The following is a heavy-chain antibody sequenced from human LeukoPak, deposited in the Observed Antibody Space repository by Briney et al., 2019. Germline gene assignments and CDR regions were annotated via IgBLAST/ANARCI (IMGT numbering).Heavy chain of an antibody. CDR2: ISYDGSNK. D-gene: IGHD3-22*01. J-gene: IGHJ4*02. V-gene: IGHV3-30*03. CDR1: GFTFSSYS. Sequence: GGSLRLSCAASGFTFSSYSMNWVRQAPGKGLEWVAVISYDGSNKYYADSVKGRFTISRDNSKNTLYLQMNSLRAEDTAVYYCARDPIGIVVVITALFDYWGQGTLVTVSS. CDR3: ARDPIGIVVVITALFDY.